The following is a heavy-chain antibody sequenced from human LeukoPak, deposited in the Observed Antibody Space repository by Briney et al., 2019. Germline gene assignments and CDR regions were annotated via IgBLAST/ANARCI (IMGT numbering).Heavy chain of an antibody. CDR1: GIPFSSYD. CDR3: ARAVAGTHWFDP. D-gene: IGHD6-19*01. Sequence: GGSLRLSCGVSGIPFSSYDMHWVRQAPGKGLEWLAVIWHDGTNKFYEASVKGRFTMSRESAKNSLYLQMNSLRAGDTAVYYCARAVAGTHWFDPWGQGTLVTVSS. V-gene: IGHV3-33*01. CDR2: IWHDGTNK. J-gene: IGHJ5*02.